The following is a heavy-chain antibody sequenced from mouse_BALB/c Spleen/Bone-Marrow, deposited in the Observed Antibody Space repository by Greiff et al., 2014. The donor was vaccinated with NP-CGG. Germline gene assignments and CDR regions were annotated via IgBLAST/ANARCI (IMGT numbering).Heavy chain of an antibody. Sequence: EVKLEESGGGLVQPGGSLKLSCAASGFTFSSYGMSWVRQTPDKRLELVATINSNGGSTYYPDSVKGRFTISRDNAKNTLYLQMSSLKSEDTAMYYCAGVWYFDYWGQGTSLTVSS. J-gene: IGHJ2*03. V-gene: IGHV5-6-3*01. CDR3: AGVWYFDY. CDR2: INSNGGST. CDR1: GFTFSSYG.